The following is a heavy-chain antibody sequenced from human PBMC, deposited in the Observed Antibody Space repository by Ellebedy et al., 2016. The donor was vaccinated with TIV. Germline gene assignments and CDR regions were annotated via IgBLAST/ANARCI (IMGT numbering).Heavy chain of an antibody. Sequence: GESLKISCAASGFTFTKYAVSWVRQAPGKGLQLVSAISADGLSPYLAGFVQGRFTISRDNFQNTLYLQINSLRADDTAVYYCAKGARDYSGDHYYYSFDVWGQGTTVTVAS. V-gene: IGHV3-23*01. CDR3: AKGARDYSGDHYYYSFDV. CDR1: GFTFTKYA. J-gene: IGHJ6*03. D-gene: IGHD2-15*01. CDR2: ISADGLSP.